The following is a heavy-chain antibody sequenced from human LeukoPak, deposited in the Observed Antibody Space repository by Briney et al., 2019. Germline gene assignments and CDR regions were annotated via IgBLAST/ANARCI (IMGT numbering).Heavy chain of an antibody. D-gene: IGHD6-13*01. CDR3: AKEVGVAAWEDY. J-gene: IGHJ4*02. CDR2: ISGSGGST. CDR1: GFTFNSYA. V-gene: IGHV3-23*01. Sequence: QSGGSLRLSCVVSGFTFNSYAVSWVRQAPGKGLEWVSTISGSGGSTYYADSVKGRFTISRDNSKNTLYLQMNSLRAEDTAVYYCAKEVGVAAWEDYWGQGTLVTVSS.